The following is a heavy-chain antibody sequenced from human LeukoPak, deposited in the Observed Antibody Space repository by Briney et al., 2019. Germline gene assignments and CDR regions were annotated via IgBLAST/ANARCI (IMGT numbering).Heavy chain of an antibody. CDR1: GYTLTELS. CDR3: ATFPAQYSSSWYYFDY. Sequence: ASVKVSCKVSGYTLTELSMHWVRQAPGKGLEWMGGSDPEDGETIYAQKFQGRVTMTEDTSTDTAYMELSSLRSEDTAVYYCATFPAQYSSSWYYFDYWGQGTLVTVSS. J-gene: IGHJ4*02. V-gene: IGHV1-24*01. D-gene: IGHD6-13*01. CDR2: SDPEDGET.